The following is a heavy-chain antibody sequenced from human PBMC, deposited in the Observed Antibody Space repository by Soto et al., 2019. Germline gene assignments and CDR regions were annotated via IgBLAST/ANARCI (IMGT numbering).Heavy chain of an antibody. J-gene: IGHJ4*02. D-gene: IGHD2-21*02. CDR3: EVTTGY. Sequence: GASVKVSCKASGGTFSTYAISWVRQASGQGLEYMGWMSPESGNTGYAPQFQGRVTMTRNTSISTAYMELSSLRSEDTAVYYCEVTTGYWGQGTKVTVSS. CDR1: GGTFSTYA. V-gene: IGHV1-8*02. CDR2: MSPESGNT.